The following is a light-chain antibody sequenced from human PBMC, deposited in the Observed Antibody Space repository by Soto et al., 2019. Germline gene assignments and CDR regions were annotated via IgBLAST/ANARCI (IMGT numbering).Light chain of an antibody. CDR1: QGISNY. J-gene: IGKJ1*01. Sequence: DIPMTQSPSSLSASVGDRVTIPCRASQGISNYLAWYQQKPGKVPKLLIYAASTLQSGVPSRFSGSGSGTDFTLNISSLQPEDVATYYCQKYNSAPPGTFGQGTKVEIK. CDR3: QKYNSAPPGT. CDR2: AAS. V-gene: IGKV1-27*01.